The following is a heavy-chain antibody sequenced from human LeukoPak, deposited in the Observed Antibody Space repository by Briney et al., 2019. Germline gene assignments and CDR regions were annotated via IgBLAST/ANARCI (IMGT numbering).Heavy chain of an antibody. CDR1: GGTLSNTV. Sequence: GASVRVSCKGSGGTLSNTVITWVRQAPGQGLEWMGRIIPVLVSTNYAPQFHARVTITADKSTNTAYMDLSSLTSEDTAVYFCATGTGGHNEHWGQGTLVTVSS. V-gene: IGHV1-69*04. CDR3: ATGTGGHNEH. CDR2: IIPVLVST. D-gene: IGHD2-8*02. J-gene: IGHJ4*02.